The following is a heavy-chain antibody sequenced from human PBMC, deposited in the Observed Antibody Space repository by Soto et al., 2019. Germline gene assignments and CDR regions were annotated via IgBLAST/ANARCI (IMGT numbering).Heavy chain of an antibody. J-gene: IGHJ3*02. CDR1: GFTFSSYS. D-gene: IGHD4-17*01. CDR2: ISSSSSYI. CDR3: ARETTVTNLGAFDI. V-gene: IGHV3-21*01. Sequence: GGSLRLSCAASGFTFSSYSMNWVRQAPGKGLEWVSSISSSSSYIYYADSVKGRFTISRDNAKNSLYLQMNSLRAEDTAVYYCARETTVTNLGAFDIWGQGTMVTVSS.